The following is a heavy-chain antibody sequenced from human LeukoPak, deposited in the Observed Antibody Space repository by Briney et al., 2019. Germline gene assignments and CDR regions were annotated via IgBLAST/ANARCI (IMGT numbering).Heavy chain of an antibody. Sequence: GGSLRLSCAASGFSFHSYVMSCVRQAPGKGLGWVSAISGSGGSTYCADSVKGRFTISRDNSKNTLYLQMNSLRAEDTAVYYCAKDLVDSSGWYKYFDYWGQGTLVTVSS. CDR1: GFSFHSYV. J-gene: IGHJ4*02. CDR2: ISGSGGST. V-gene: IGHV3-23*01. D-gene: IGHD6-19*01. CDR3: AKDLVDSSGWYKYFDY.